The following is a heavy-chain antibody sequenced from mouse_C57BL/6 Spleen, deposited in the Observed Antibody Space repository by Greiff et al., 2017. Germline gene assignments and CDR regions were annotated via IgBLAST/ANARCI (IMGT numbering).Heavy chain of an antibody. J-gene: IGHJ4*01. Sequence: EVKLMESGPGLVKPSQSLSLTCSVTGYSITSGYYWNWIRQFPGNKLEWMGYISYDGSNNYNPSLKNRISITRDTSKNQFFLKLNSVTTEDTATYYCARDQDGAYDGYYVDAMDYWGQGTSVTVSS. CDR1: GYSITSGYY. CDR2: ISYDGSN. V-gene: IGHV3-6*01. D-gene: IGHD2-3*01. CDR3: ARDQDGAYDGYYVDAMDY.